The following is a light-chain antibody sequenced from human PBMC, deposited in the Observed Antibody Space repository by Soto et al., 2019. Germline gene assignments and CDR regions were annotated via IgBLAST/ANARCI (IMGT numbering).Light chain of an antibody. CDR3: QQYNNWPGT. Sequence: EIVLTHSPGTLSVSPGGKATLSCRASQSVSSKLAWYQQKPGQAPRLLFYGASTGATGIPARFSGSGSETEFTLSISSLQSEDFAVYYCQQYNNWPGTFGQGTKV. V-gene: IGKV3-15*01. CDR2: GAS. J-gene: IGKJ1*01. CDR1: QSVSSK.